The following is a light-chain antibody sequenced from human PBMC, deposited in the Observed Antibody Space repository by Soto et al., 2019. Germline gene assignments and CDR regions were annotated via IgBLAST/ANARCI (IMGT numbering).Light chain of an antibody. V-gene: IGKV1-5*03. CDR3: LQDINYPWT. J-gene: IGKJ1*01. CDR2: KAS. CDR1: QSISSW. Sequence: DIQMTQSPSTLSASVGDRVTITCRASQSISSWLAWYQQKPGKAPKLLTYKASTLKSGVPPRFSGSGSGTDFTLAISSLQPEDSATYYCLQDINYPWTFGQGTKVDI.